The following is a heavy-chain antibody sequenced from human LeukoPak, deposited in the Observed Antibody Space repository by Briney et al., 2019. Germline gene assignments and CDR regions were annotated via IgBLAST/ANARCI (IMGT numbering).Heavy chain of an antibody. CDR1: GFTFSDYY. CDR2: INSSGSTI. CDR3: ARDDDDSSALDI. Sequence: GGSLRLSCAASGFTFSDYYMSWIRQAPGKGLEWVSYINSSGSTIYYADSVKGRFTISRDNAKIPLYLQMNSLRAEDTAVYYGARDDDDSSALDIWGQGTMVTVSS. J-gene: IGHJ3*02. V-gene: IGHV3-11*01. D-gene: IGHD3-22*01.